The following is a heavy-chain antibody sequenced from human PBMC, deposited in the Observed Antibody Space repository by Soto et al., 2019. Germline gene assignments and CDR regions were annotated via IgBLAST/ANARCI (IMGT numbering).Heavy chain of an antibody. CDR3: AKDGNVYSSGWYAPSLDY. Sequence: QVQLVESGGGVVQPGRSLRLSCAASGFTFSSYGMHWVRQAPGKGLEWVAVISYDGSNTYYADSVKARFTISRDNSKNTLYLQMNSLRAEDPAVYYCAKDGNVYSSGWYAPSLDYWGQGTLVTVSS. D-gene: IGHD6-19*01. CDR1: GFTFSSYG. J-gene: IGHJ4*02. CDR2: ISYDGSNT. V-gene: IGHV3-30*18.